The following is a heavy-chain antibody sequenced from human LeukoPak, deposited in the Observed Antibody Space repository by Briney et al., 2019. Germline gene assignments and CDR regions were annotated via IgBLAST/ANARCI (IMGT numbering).Heavy chain of an antibody. Sequence: ASVKVSCKASGYAFTSYDISWVRHAPGQGIEWMGWISAYNGNTNYAQNLQGRVTMTTDTSTSTAYMELRSLRSDDTAVYYCARGRRIVATIGNWFDPWGQGTLVTVSS. D-gene: IGHD5-12*01. CDR1: GYAFTSYD. V-gene: IGHV1-18*01. CDR3: ARGRRIVATIGNWFDP. CDR2: ISAYNGNT. J-gene: IGHJ5*02.